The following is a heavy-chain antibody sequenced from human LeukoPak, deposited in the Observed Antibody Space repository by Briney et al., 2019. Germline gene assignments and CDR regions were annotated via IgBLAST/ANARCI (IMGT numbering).Heavy chain of an antibody. CDR3: AKGFTIAAAGTDIDY. J-gene: IGHJ4*02. CDR1: GFIFSSFA. D-gene: IGHD6-13*01. Sequence: GGSLRLSCAASGFIFSSFAMTWVRQAPGKGLEWVSVISGAGGSTYYADSVQGRFTISRDNSKNTVYLQMNSLRAEDTAVYYCAKGFTIAAAGTDIDYWGQGTLVTVSS. V-gene: IGHV3-23*01. CDR2: ISGAGGST.